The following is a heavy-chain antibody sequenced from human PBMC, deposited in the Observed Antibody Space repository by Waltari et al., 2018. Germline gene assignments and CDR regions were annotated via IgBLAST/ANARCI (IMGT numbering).Heavy chain of an antibody. D-gene: IGHD6-13*01. Sequence: QLQLQESGPGLVKPSETLSLTCTVSGGSISRRSYYWGWIRQPPGKGLEWIGSIYYSGSTYYNPSLKSRVTISVDTSKNQFSLKLSSVTAADTAVYYCARDSSSWFNWFDPWGQGTLVTVSS. CDR1: GGSISRRSYY. V-gene: IGHV4-39*07. CDR2: IYYSGST. CDR3: ARDSSSWFNWFDP. J-gene: IGHJ5*02.